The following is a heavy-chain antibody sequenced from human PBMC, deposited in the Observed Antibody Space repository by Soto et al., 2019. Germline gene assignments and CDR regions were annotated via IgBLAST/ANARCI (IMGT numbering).Heavy chain of an antibody. CDR1: GFTFSIYW. V-gene: IGHV3-74*01. CDR2: INSDGSSK. Sequence: PGGSLRLSCAASGFTFSIYWMHWVRQAPGKGLVWVSRINSDGSSKSYADSVKGRFTISRDNAKNTLYLQMNSLRAEDTAVYYCARNLLDLYSSSPGIDYWGQGTLVTVSS. CDR3: ARNLLDLYSSSPGIDY. J-gene: IGHJ4*02. D-gene: IGHD6-6*01.